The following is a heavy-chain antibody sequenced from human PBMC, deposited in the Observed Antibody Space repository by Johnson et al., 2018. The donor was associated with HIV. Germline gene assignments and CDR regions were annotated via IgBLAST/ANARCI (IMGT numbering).Heavy chain of an antibody. CDR3: AKDIYRKTAYGFPYDAFDM. J-gene: IGHJ3*02. CDR1: GFSFDDYG. Sequence: VQVVESGGGVVRPGGSLRLSCAASGFSFDDYGMNWVRQAPGKGLEWVSGINWNGASTGYADSVKGRFTISRDDSKNKLSLQLRSLSVEDTAIYYCAKDIYRKTAYGFPYDAFDMWGQGTKVTVSS. V-gene: IGHV3-20*04. D-gene: IGHD3-9*01. CDR2: INWNGAST.